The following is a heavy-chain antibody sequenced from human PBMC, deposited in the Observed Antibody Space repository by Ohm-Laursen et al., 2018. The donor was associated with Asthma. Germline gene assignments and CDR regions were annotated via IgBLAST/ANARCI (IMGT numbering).Heavy chain of an antibody. CDR3: ARDSSPQLGYNWFDP. CDR1: GGSISSGDYY. V-gene: IGHV4-31*03. J-gene: IGHJ5*02. CDR2: IYHTGDT. D-gene: IGHD1-1*01. Sequence: SQTLSLTCTVSGGSISSGDYYWSWIRQHPGKGLDWIGYIYHTGDTYYNPSLKSRVTISVDTSKNQFSLKLSSVTAADTAVYYCARDSSPQLGYNWFDPWGQGTLVTVSS.